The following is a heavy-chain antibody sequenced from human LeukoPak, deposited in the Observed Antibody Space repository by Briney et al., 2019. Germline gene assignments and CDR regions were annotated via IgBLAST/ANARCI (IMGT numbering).Heavy chain of an antibody. J-gene: IGHJ4*02. D-gene: IGHD1-26*01. CDR1: GGSISSYY. CDR2: IYYSGST. Sequence: SETLSLTCTVSGGSISSYYWSWIRQPPRKGLEWVGYIYYSGSTNYNPSLKSRVTISVDTSKNQFSLKLSSVTAADTAVYYCARGGSYVLNFDYWGQGTLVTVSS. CDR3: ARGGSYVLNFDY. V-gene: IGHV4-59*01.